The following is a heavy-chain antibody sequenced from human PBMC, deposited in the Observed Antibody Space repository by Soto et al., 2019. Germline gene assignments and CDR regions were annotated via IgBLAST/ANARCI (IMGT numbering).Heavy chain of an antibody. CDR3: ATGFYGVSGFPV. Sequence: EVQLVESGGGLVKPGGSLRLSCAASGFTFNKAWMSWVRQAPGKGLEWVGRIKSNSDGGTTDYATPVKGRFTFSREDSQDTLYLQMNSLKTEDTAVYYCATGFYGVSGFPVWGQGTMVTVSS. CDR1: GFTFNKAW. D-gene: IGHD4-17*01. V-gene: IGHV3-15*01. J-gene: IGHJ3*01. CDR2: IKSNSDGGTT.